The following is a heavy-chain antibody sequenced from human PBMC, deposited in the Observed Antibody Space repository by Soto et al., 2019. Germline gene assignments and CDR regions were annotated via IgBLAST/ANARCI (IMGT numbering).Heavy chain of an antibody. J-gene: IGHJ6*02. CDR1: GFTFSSYA. CDR3: AATAAGYYYYGMDV. V-gene: IGHV3-30-3*01. CDR2: ISYDGSNK. D-gene: IGHD6-13*01. Sequence: QVQLVESGGGVVQPGRSLRLSCAASGFTFSSYAMHWVRQAPGKGLEWVAVISYDGSNKYYADSVKGRFTISRDNSKNTLYLQMNSLGAEDTAVYYCAATAAGYYYYGMDVWGQGTTVTVSS.